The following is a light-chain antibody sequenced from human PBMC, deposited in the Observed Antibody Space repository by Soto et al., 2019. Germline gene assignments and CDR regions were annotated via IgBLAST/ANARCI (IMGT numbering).Light chain of an antibody. CDR2: GAS. Sequence: EIVFTQSPCTVSLSTGERATLSCRASLRLSSNYLAWFQQKPGQASRLLIYGASSRATGIPDRFSGSGSGTDFTLTISRLEPEDFAVYYCQQYGTPSSVTFGQGTRLE. J-gene: IGKJ5*01. CDR1: LRLSSNY. CDR3: QQYGTPSSVT. V-gene: IGKV3-20*01.